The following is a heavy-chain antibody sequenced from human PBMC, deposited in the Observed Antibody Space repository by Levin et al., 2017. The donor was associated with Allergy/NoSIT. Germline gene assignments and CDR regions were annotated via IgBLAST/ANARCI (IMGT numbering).Heavy chain of an antibody. D-gene: IGHD6-13*01. CDR2: INPNSGGT. Sequence: GGSLRLSCKASGYTFTGYYMHWVRQAPGQGLEWMGWINPNSGGTNYAQKFQGRFTMTRDTSISTAYMELSRLRSDDTAVYYCARGRIGWAAAGYYYYSYMDVWGKGTTVTVSS. V-gene: IGHV1-2*02. J-gene: IGHJ6*03. CDR1: GYTFTGYY. CDR3: ARGRIGWAAAGYYYYSYMDV.